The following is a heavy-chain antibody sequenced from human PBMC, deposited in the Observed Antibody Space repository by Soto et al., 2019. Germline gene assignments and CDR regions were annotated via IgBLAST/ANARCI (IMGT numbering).Heavy chain of an antibody. CDR1: GGSISSYY. Sequence: SETLSLTCTVSGGSISSYYWSWIRQPLGKGLEWIGYIYYSGSTNYNPSLKSRVTISVDTSKNQFSLKLSSVTAADTAVYYCARGRFLEWTYAQNWFDPWGQGTLVTVSS. V-gene: IGHV4-59*08. CDR3: ARGRFLEWTYAQNWFDP. D-gene: IGHD3-3*01. CDR2: IYYSGST. J-gene: IGHJ5*02.